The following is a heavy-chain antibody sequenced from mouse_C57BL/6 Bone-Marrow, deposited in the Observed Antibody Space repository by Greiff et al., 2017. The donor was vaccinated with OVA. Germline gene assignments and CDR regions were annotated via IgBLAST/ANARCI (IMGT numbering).Heavy chain of an antibody. Sequence: QVQLQQPGAELVKPGASVKMSCKASGYTFTSYWITWVKQRPGQGLEWIGDIYPGSGSTNYNEKFKSKATMTVDTSSSTAYMQLSSLKSEDSTVYYCARLWLRRSNWYFDVWGTGTTVTVSS. V-gene: IGHV1-55*01. J-gene: IGHJ1*03. D-gene: IGHD2-2*01. CDR3: ARLWLRRSNWYFDV. CDR2: IYPGSGST. CDR1: GYTFTSYW.